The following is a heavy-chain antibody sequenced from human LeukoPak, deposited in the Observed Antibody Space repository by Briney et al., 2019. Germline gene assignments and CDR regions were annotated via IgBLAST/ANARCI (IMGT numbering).Heavy chain of an antibody. CDR2: ISHDGSNN. CDR1: RFTFSNYG. J-gene: IGHJ4*02. D-gene: IGHD2-15*01. Sequence: GSLRLSCAASRFTFSNYGMHWVRQAPGKGLEWVVVISHDGSNNNYADSVKGRFTISRDNSKNTLYLQMNSLRPEDTAVYYCAKVRVGTAHFDYWGQGTLVTVSS. V-gene: IGHV3-30*18. CDR3: AKVRVGTAHFDY.